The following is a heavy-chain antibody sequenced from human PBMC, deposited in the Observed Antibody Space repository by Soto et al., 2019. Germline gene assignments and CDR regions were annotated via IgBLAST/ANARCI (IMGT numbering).Heavy chain of an antibody. J-gene: IGHJ4*02. CDR3: ARDGQWLPRDGLRSSYYFDY. Sequence: QVQLVESGGGVVQPGRSLRLSCAASGFNFSSYVMHWVRQAPGKGLEWVAVIWYDGGNKYYADSVKGRFTISRDNSKNTLYLQMNSLRAEDTAVYYCARDGQWLPRDGLRSSYYFDYWGQGTLVTVPS. D-gene: IGHD6-19*01. CDR2: IWYDGGNK. CDR1: GFNFSSYV. V-gene: IGHV3-33*01.